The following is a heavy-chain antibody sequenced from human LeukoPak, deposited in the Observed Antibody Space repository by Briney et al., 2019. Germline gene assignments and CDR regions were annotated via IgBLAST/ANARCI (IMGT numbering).Heavy chain of an antibody. CDR3: ARTAKYYYGSETYYFFDY. J-gene: IGHJ4*02. CDR2: ISYTGST. Sequence: SETLSLTRTVSGGSISRYYWSWIRQPPGKGLEWIGYISYTGSTTYNSSLKSRVTISLDTSQNQFSLKLTSVTPADTAVYYCARTAKYYYGSETYYFFDYWGQGTLVTVSS. CDR1: GGSISRYY. V-gene: IGHV4-59*01. D-gene: IGHD3-10*01.